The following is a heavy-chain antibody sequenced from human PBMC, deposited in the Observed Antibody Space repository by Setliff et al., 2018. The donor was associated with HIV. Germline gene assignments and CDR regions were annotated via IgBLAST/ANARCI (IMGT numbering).Heavy chain of an antibody. CDR2: INPSGVST. V-gene: IGHV1-46*01. J-gene: IGHJ3*02. D-gene: IGHD3-3*01. CDR3: ARAGFWQPDAFDI. CDR1: GYTLTSYH. Sequence: ASVKVSCKASGYTLTSYHLHWVRQAPGQGLEWMGIINPSGVSTTYAQKFQGRVTMTRDTSTSTVYMELSSLRAEDTAVYYCARAGFWQPDAFDIWGQGTMVTVSS.